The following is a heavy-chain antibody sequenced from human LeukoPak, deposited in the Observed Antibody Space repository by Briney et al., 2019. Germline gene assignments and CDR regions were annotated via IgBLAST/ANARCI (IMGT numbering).Heavy chain of an antibody. V-gene: IGHV3-30*18. CDR3: AKVPLTVAGNEGTDDY. D-gene: IGHD6-19*01. Sequence: PGGSLRLSCAASGFTFSSYGMHWVRQAPGKGLEWVAVISYDGSNKYYADSVKGRFTISRDNSKNTLYLQMNSLRAEDTAVYYCAKVPLTVAGNEGTDDYWGQGTLVTVSS. J-gene: IGHJ4*02. CDR1: GFTFSSYG. CDR2: ISYDGSNK.